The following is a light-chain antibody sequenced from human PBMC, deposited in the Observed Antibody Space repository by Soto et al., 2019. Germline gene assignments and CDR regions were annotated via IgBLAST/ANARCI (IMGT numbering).Light chain of an antibody. V-gene: IGLV2-14*01. J-gene: IGLJ1*01. CDR2: DVS. CDR3: CSYTRSGTRI. CDR1: SSDIGDYNY. Sequence: QSVLTQPASVSGSPGQSITISCVGTSSDIGDYNYVSWYQQHPGKVPKVIIYDVSNRPSGVSYRFSATKSGNTASLTISGLQAEDEADYYCCSYTRSGTRIFGTGTKLTVL.